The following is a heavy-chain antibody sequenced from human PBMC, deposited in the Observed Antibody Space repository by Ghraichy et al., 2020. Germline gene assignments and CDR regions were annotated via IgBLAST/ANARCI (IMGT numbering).Heavy chain of an antibody. CDR1: GFTFSSYA. D-gene: IGHD3-10*01. V-gene: IGHV3-64D*06. CDR2: ISSNGGST. CDR3: VNLVGGYGSGSYYIAVDAFDI. J-gene: IGHJ3*02. Sequence: GGSLRLSCAASGFTFSSYAMHWVRQAPGKGLEYVSAISSNGGSTYYADSVKGRFTISRDNSKNTLYLQMSSLRAEDTAVYYCVNLVGGYGSGSYYIAVDAFDIWGQGTMVTVSS.